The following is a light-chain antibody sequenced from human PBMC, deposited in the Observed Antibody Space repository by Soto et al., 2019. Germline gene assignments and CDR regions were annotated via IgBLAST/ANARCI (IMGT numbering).Light chain of an antibody. J-gene: IGKJ4*01. CDR2: STS. CDR1: QDIRSD. Sequence: AIQMTQFPSSLSASVGDRVTITCRASQDIRSDLGWYQQRPGKAPQLLIFSTSSLQSGVPSRFSGSGSGTDFTLTITSLQPEDFATYYCLQDYEYPLTCGGGTKVEI. V-gene: IGKV1-6*01. CDR3: LQDYEYPLT.